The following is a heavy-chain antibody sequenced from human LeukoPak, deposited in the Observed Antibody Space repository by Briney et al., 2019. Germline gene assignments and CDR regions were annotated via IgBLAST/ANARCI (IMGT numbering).Heavy chain of an antibody. CDR1: GGSISSSSYY. D-gene: IGHD3-22*01. J-gene: IGHJ4*02. CDR3: ARVGDSSGYYSLDY. Sequence: SETLSLTCTVSGGSISSSSYYWGWIRQPPGKGLEWIGSIYYSGSTYYNPSLKSRVTISVDTCKNQFSLKLSSVTAADTAVYYCARVGDSSGYYSLDYWGQGTLVTVSS. V-gene: IGHV4-39*01. CDR2: IYYSGST.